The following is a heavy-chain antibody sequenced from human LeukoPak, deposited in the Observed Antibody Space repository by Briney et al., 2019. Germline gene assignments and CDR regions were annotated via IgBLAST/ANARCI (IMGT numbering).Heavy chain of an antibody. V-gene: IGHV3-23*01. J-gene: IGHJ4*02. Sequence: GGSLRLSCAASGFTFSSYAMSWVRQAPGKGLEWVSAISGSGGSTYYADSVKGRFTISRDNSKNTLYLQMDSLRSEDTAVYYCATNGYSGTYNRYFDSWGQGTLVTVSS. CDR3: ATNGYSGTYNRYFDS. CDR1: GFTFSSYA. CDR2: ISGSGGST. D-gene: IGHD1-26*01.